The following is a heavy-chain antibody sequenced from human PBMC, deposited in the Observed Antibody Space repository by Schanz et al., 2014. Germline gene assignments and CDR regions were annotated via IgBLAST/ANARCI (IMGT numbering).Heavy chain of an antibody. Sequence: EVQLVESGGGLVQPGGSLRLSCAASGFSVGNKYMNWVRQAPGKGLEWVSSFNDGGVNKYYADSVKGRFTISSDNSKSPLYLQMSSLRAEDTAVYYCAKSQGSSFDSWGQGTLVTVSS. J-gene: IGHJ4*02. D-gene: IGHD6-13*01. CDR3: AKSQGSSFDS. CDR1: GFSVGNKY. V-gene: IGHV3-66*01. CDR2: NDGGVNK.